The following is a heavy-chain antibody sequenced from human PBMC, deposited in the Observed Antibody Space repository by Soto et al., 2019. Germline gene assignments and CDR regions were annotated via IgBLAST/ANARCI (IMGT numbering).Heavy chain of an antibody. CDR3: ANPHLYILTGPQGQAY. J-gene: IGHJ4*02. V-gene: IGHV3-23*01. Sequence: HPGGSLRLSCAPSGFTFSSYAMSWVRPAPGKGLEWVSAISGSGGTTYYADSVKGRFTISRDNSKNTLYLQMSSLRAEDTAVYYCANPHLYILTGPQGQAYWGQGTLVTVSS. CDR2: ISGSGGTT. D-gene: IGHD3-9*01. CDR1: GFTFSSYA.